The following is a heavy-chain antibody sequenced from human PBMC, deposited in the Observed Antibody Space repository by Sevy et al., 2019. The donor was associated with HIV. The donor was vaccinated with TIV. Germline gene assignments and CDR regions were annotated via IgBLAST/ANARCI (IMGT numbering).Heavy chain of an antibody. D-gene: IGHD3-16*01. J-gene: IGHJ4*02. CDR3: ATNKVMAL. V-gene: IGHV3-48*03. CDR2: INSGGGTI. CDR1: GFTFSTYE. Sequence: GGSLRLSCAASGFTFSTYEMNWVRQAPGKGLEWLSYINSGGGTIHYADSVKGRFTISRDNAKNSLSLQMNSLRAEDTAVYYWATNKVMALWGQGTLVTVSS.